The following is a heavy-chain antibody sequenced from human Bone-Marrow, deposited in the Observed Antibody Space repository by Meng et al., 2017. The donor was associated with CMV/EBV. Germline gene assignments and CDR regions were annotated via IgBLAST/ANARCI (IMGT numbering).Heavy chain of an antibody. D-gene: IGHD3-10*01. V-gene: IGHV3-21*01. CDR1: GFTFSSYS. CDR3: ARSGQGNYVDY. CDR2: ISSSSSYI. Sequence: GESLKISCAASGFTFSSYSMNWVRQAPGKGLEWVSSISSSSSYIYYADSVKGRFTISRDNAKNSLYLQMNSLRAEDTAVYYCARSGQGNYVDYWGQGTLVTVSS. J-gene: IGHJ4*02.